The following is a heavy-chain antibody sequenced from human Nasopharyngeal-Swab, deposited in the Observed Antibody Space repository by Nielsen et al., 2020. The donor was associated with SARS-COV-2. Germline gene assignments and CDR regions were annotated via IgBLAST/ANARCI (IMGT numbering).Heavy chain of an antibody. CDR2: IIPIFGTA. J-gene: IGHJ6*02. V-gene: IGHV1-69*13. CDR1: GGTFSSYA. Sequence: SVKVSCKASGGTFSSYAISWVRQAPGQGLEWMGGIIPIFGTANYAQKFQGRVTITADESTSTAYMELSSLRSGDTAVYYCARQSEYYYYYYGMDVWGQGTTVTVSS. CDR3: ARQSEYYYYYYGMDV.